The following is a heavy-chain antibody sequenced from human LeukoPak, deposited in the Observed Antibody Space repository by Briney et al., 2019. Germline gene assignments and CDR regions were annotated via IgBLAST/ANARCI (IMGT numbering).Heavy chain of an antibody. D-gene: IGHD1-14*01. CDR2: ISYDGSNK. CDR3: AREMKTNQGFDP. J-gene: IGHJ5*02. V-gene: IGHV3-30*04. Sequence: GGSLRLSCAASGFTFSSYAMHWVRQAPGKGLEWVAVISYDGSNKYYADSVKGRFTISRDNSKNTLYLQMNSLRAEDTAVYYCAREMKTNQGFDPWGQGTLVTVSS. CDR1: GFTFSSYA.